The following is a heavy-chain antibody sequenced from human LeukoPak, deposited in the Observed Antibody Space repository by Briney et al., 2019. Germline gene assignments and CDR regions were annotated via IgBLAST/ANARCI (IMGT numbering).Heavy chain of an antibody. V-gene: IGHV3-74*01. D-gene: IGHD3-22*01. CDR1: GFTFSSYW. Sequence: GGSLRLSCAASGFTFSSYWMHWVRQAPGKGLVWVSRINSDGSSTSYADSVKGRFTISRDNAKNALYLQMNSLRAEDTAVYYCARAGYYYDSSGYYPYWGQGTLVTVSS. J-gene: IGHJ4*02. CDR3: ARAGYYYDSSGYYPY. CDR2: INSDGSST.